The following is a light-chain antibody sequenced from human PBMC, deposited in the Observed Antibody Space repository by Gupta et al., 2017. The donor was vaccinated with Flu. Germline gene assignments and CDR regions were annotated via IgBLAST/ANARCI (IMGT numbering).Light chain of an antibody. Sequence: DIQMTQFPSSLSSSLRDRVTITCRASQTINTYLSWYQQKPGEAPQLLIYAASKLQSGVSSRFSGSGSGTDFTLTISSLQTEDIATYYCLQTYSIPRTFGQGTQV. V-gene: IGKV1-39*01. CDR2: AAS. J-gene: IGKJ1*01. CDR1: QTINTY. CDR3: LQTYSIPRT.